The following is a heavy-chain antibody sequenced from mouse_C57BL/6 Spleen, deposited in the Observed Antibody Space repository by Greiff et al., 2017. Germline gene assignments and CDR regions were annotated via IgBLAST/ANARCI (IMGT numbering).Heavy chain of an antibody. V-gene: IGHV14-2*01. Sequence: EVQLQQSGAELVKPGASVKLSCTASGFNIKDYYMHWVKQRTEQGLEWIGRIDPEDGETKYAPKFQGKATITADTTSNKAYLQLRSLTSEDTAVYSCARREDSNYESMDYWGQGTSVTVSS. CDR2: IDPEDGET. CDR1: GFNIKDYY. J-gene: IGHJ4*01. D-gene: IGHD2-5*01. CDR3: ARREDSNYESMDY.